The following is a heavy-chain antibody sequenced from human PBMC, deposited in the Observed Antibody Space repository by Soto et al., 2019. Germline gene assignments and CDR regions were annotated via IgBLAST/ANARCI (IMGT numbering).Heavy chain of an antibody. D-gene: IGHD3-22*01. CDR3: ANRYYYDNRGPWDY. Sequence: EVHLLESGGGLVQPGGSLRLSCAASGFTFSSYAMSWVRQAPGKGLEWVSAISSSGGDTYYTDSVKGRFTISRDNSKNTLYLQLNSLSAEDTAVDYCANRYYYDNRGPWDYWGQGTLVTVSS. V-gene: IGHV3-23*01. CDR1: GFTFSSYA. J-gene: IGHJ4*02. CDR2: ISSSGGDT.